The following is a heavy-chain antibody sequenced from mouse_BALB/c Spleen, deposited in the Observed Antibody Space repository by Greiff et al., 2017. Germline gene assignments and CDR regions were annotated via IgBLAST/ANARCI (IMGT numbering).Heavy chain of an antibody. J-gene: IGHJ2*01. CDR2: IWAGGST. V-gene: IGHV2-9*02. Sequence: QVQLKESGPGLVAPSQSLSITCTVSGFSLTSYGVHWVRQPPGKGLEWLGVIWAGGSTNYNSALMSRLSISKDNSKSQVFLKMNSLQTDDTAMYYCAREGRYEWRGYFDYWGQGTTLTVSS. D-gene: IGHD2-14*01. CDR3: AREGRYEWRGYFDY. CDR1: GFSLTSYG.